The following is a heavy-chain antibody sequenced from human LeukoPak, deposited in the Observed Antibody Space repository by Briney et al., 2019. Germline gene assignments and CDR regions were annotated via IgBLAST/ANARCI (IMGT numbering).Heavy chain of an antibody. Sequence: GGSLRLSCAASGFTFSSYWMSWVRQAPGKGLEWVANIKQDGSEKYYVDSVKGRFTISRDNAKNSLYLQMNSLRAEDTAVYYCAKGRAGNYYYDSNDYWGQGTLVTVSS. V-gene: IGHV3-7*03. D-gene: IGHD3-22*01. J-gene: IGHJ4*02. CDR2: IKQDGSEK. CDR3: AKGRAGNYYYDSNDY. CDR1: GFTFSSYW.